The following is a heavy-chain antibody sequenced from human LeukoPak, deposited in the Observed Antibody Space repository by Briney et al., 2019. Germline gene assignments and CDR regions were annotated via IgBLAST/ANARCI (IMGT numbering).Heavy chain of an antibody. J-gene: IGHJ3*01. Sequence: GGSLRLSCAASGFTFNNFWMTWVRQAPGKGLEWVANIKEDGSVKYYVDSVKGRFTISRDNAKNSLYLQMNGLRAEDTAIYYCARDWSPGTVWGQGTMVTVSS. V-gene: IGHV3-7*01. CDR1: GFTFNNFW. CDR2: IKEDGSVK. D-gene: IGHD1-14*01. CDR3: ARDWSPGTV.